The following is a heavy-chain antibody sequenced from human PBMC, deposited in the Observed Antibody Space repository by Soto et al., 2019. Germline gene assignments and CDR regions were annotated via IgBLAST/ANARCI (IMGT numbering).Heavy chain of an antibody. V-gene: IGHV3-30*18. D-gene: IGHD2-15*01. Sequence: QVQLVESGGGVVQPGRSLRLSCAASGFTFSTYAMHWVRQAPGKGLEWVAVISYDGSNKNYVDSVKGRFTISRDNSKNTLYLQMNSLRAEDTAVYYCAKLGYCSGGRCFADFDSWGQGTLVTVSS. CDR1: GFTFSTYA. CDR2: ISYDGSNK. CDR3: AKLGYCSGGRCFADFDS. J-gene: IGHJ4*02.